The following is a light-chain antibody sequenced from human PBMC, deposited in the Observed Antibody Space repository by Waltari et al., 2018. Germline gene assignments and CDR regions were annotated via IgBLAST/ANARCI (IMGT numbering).Light chain of an antibody. CDR3: CSYAGSSTFV. V-gene: IGLV2-23*02. J-gene: IGLJ1*01. CDR2: DVS. Sequence: QSALTQPASVSGSPGQSITISCTGTSSDVGGYNYVSWYHQHPGKAPKLMIYDVSKRPSGVSNRFSGSKSGNRASLTISGLQAEDEADYYCCSYAGSSTFVFGTGTKVTVL. CDR1: SSDVGGYNY.